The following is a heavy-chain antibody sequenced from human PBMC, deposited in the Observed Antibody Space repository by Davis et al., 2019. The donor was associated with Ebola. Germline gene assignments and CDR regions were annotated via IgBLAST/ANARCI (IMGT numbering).Heavy chain of an antibody. J-gene: IGHJ3*02. Sequence: ASVKVSCKASGYTFTSYGISWVRQAPGQGLEWMGWISAYNGNTNYAQKFQGRVTITRDTSASTAYMELSSLRSEDTAVYYCARGGYCISTSCYVVAFDIWGQGTMVTVSS. CDR3: ARGGYCISTSCYVVAFDI. CDR2: ISAYNGNT. CDR1: GYTFTSYG. V-gene: IGHV1-18*01. D-gene: IGHD2-2*01.